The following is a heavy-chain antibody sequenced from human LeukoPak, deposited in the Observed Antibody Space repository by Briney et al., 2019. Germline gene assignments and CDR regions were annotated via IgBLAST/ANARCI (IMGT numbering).Heavy chain of an antibody. J-gene: IGHJ4*02. Sequence: PSETLSLTCTVSGYSISSGYLWGWIRQPPGKGLEWIGSTYHGGTTYSNPPLKSRVIISEDTSKNQFSLKLSSVTAADTAVYYCARGSGDWTYYFDYWGQGTLVTVSS. CDR2: TYHGGTT. V-gene: IGHV4-38-2*02. D-gene: IGHD2-21*02. CDR1: GYSISSGYL. CDR3: ARGSGDWTYYFDY.